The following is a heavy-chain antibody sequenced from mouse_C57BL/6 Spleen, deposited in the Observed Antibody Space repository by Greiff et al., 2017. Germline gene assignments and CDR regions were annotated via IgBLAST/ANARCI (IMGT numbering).Heavy chain of an antibody. Sequence: QVQLQQPGAELVRPGSSVKLSCKASGYTFTSYWMHWVKQRPIQGLEWIGNIDPSDSETHYNQKFKDKATLTVDKSSSTAYMQLSSLTSEDSAVYYCARLDYYGSSYLFAYWGQGTLVTVSA. J-gene: IGHJ3*01. CDR3: ARLDYYGSSYLFAY. CDR2: IDPSDSET. CDR1: GYTFTSYW. V-gene: IGHV1-52*01. D-gene: IGHD1-1*01.